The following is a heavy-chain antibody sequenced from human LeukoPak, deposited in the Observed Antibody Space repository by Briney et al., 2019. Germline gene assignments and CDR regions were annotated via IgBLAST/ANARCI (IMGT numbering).Heavy chain of an antibody. CDR3: ARDGQLYSYGSPIDY. CDR2: ISSSSSSYI. D-gene: IGHD5-18*01. J-gene: IGHJ4*02. V-gene: IGHV3-21*01. CDR1: GFTFSSYS. Sequence: PGGSLRLSCAASGFTFSSYSMNWVRQAPGKGLEWVSSISSSSSSYIYYADSVKGRFTISRDNAKNSLYLQMNSLRAEDTAVYYCARDGQLYSYGSPIDYWGQGTLVTVSS.